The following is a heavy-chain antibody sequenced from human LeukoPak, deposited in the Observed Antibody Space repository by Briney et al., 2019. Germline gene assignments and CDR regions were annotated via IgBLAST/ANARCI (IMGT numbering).Heavy chain of an antibody. CDR3: AGRNY. CDR1: GGSFSGYY. V-gene: IGHV4-34*01. Sequence: PSETLSLTCAVCGGSFSGYYWSWIRQPPGKGLEWIGEINHSGSTNYNPSLKSRVTISVDTSKNQFSLKLSSVTAADTALYYCAGRNYWGQGTLVTVSS. CDR2: INHSGST. J-gene: IGHJ4*02.